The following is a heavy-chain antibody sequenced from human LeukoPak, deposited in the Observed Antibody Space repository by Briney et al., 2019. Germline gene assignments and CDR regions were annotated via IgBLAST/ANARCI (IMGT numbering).Heavy chain of an antibody. Sequence: SGGSLRLSCEVSGLTSGTYGLTYGLTWVRQAPGKGLEWVSRINSDGSSTSYADSVKGRFTISRDNAKNSLYLQMNSLRAEDTALYYRAKDRERWLVPYFDYWGQGTLVTVSS. D-gene: IGHD6-19*01. CDR2: INSDGSST. CDR3: AKDRERWLVPYFDY. CDR1: GLTSGTYGLTYG. J-gene: IGHJ4*02. V-gene: IGHV3-74*01.